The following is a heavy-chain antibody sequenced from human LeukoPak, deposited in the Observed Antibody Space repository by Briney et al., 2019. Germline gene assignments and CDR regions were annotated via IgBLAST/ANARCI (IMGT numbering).Heavy chain of an antibody. CDR2: IIPIFGTA. CDR3: ARVNYDSSGYYQPVFDY. D-gene: IGHD3-22*01. CDR1: GGTFSSYA. J-gene: IGHJ4*02. V-gene: IGHV1-69*06. Sequence: ASVKVSCKASGGTFSSYAISWVRQAPGQGLEWMGGIIPIFGTANYAQKFQGRVTITADKSTSTAYMELSSLRSEDTAVYYCARVNYDSSGYYQPVFDYWGQGTLVTVSS.